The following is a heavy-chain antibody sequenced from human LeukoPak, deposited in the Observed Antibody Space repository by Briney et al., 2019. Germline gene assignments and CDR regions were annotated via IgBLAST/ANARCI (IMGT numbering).Heavy chain of an antibody. D-gene: IGHD4-17*01. CDR1: GGSFSGYY. CDR2: INHSGST. Sequence: SGTLSLTCAVYGGSFSGYYWSWIREPPGKGLEWIGEINHSGSTNYNPSLKSRVTISVDTSKNQFSLKLSSVTAADTAVYYCARGQRYGDYVGYWGQGTLVTVSS. J-gene: IGHJ4*02. V-gene: IGHV4-34*01. CDR3: ARGQRYGDYVGY.